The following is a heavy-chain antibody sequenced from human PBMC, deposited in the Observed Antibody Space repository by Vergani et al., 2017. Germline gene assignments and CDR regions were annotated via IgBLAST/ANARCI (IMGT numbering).Heavy chain of an antibody. Sequence: QVQLVQSGAEVKKPGASVKVSCKASGYTFTSYYMHWVRQAPGQGLEWMGIINPSGGSTSYAKKFQGRVTMTRETSTSTVYMELSSLRSEDRAVYYCARVLGGDWFDPWGQGTLVTVSS. CDR1: GYTFTSYY. V-gene: IGHV1-46*01. J-gene: IGHJ5*02. CDR2: INPSGGST. CDR3: ARVLGGDWFDP. D-gene: IGHD3-16*01.